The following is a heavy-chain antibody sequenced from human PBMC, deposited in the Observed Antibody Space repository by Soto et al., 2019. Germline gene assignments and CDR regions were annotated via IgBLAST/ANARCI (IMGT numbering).Heavy chain of an antibody. D-gene: IGHD3-16*02. J-gene: IGHJ3*01. Sequence: QVQLQESGPGLVKPPETLSLTCTVSGGSISSYYWSWIRQPPGKGLEWIGYIFYSGSTNYNPSLKSRVTISVDTSKNQFSLKLSSVTAADTAVYYCARLYGLDAFDFWGQGTMVTVSS. V-gene: IGHV4-59*08. CDR3: ARLYGLDAFDF. CDR2: IFYSGST. CDR1: GGSISSYY.